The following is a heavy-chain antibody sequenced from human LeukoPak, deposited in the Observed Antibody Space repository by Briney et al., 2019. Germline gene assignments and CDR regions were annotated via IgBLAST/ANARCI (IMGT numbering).Heavy chain of an antibody. CDR2: INPNSGGT. CDR1: GYTFTGYY. J-gene: IGHJ4*02. D-gene: IGHD3-22*01. CDR3: ARARGIVVVINFDY. Sequence: ASVKVSCKASGYTFTGYYMHWVRQAPGQGLEWMGWINPNSGGTNYAQKFQGRVTMTRDTSISTAYMELSRLRSDDTAVYYCARARGIVVVINFDYWGQGTLVTVSS. V-gene: IGHV1-2*02.